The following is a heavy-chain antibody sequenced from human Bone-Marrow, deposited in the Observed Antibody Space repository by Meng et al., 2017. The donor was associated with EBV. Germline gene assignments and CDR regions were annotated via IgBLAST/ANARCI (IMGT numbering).Heavy chain of an antibody. CDR3: ARDFQTVDGGAADLEYFQH. J-gene: IGHJ1*01. Sequence: QLQLGQSGARGKTPRSSVKVSCKASGGTFSSYAISWVRQAPGQGREWMGGIIPIFGTANYAQKFQGRVTITADKSTSTAYMELSSLRSEDTAVYYCARDFQTVDGGAADLEYFQHWGQGTLVTVSS. V-gene: IGHV1-69*06. CDR1: GGTFSSYA. D-gene: IGHD6-25*01. CDR2: IIPIFGTA.